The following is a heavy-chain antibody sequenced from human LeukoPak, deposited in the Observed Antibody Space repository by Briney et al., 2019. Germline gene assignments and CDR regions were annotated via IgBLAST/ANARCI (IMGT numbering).Heavy chain of an antibody. CDR2: ISWNSGSI. J-gene: IGHJ4*02. D-gene: IGHD1-26*01. CDR3: AKDRSAGYSGSYYDY. Sequence: GGSLRLSCAASGFAFDDYAMHWVRQAPGKGLEWVSGISWNSGSIGYADSVKGRFTISRDNAKNSLYLQMNSLRAEDTALYYCAKDRSAGYSGSYYDYWGQGTLVTVSS. CDR1: GFAFDDYA. V-gene: IGHV3-9*01.